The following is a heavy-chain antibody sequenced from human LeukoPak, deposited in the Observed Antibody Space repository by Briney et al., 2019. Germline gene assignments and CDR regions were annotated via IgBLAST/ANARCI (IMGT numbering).Heavy chain of an antibody. D-gene: IGHD3-3*01. V-gene: IGHV3-33*01. CDR1: GFTFSSYG. CDR3: ARASITIFGVVIHRPFDP. CDR2: IWYDGSNK. Sequence: GGSLRLSCAASGFTFSSYGMHWVRQAPGKGLEWVAVIWYDGSNKYYADSVKGRFTISRDNSKNTLYLQMNSLRAEDTAVYYCARASITIFGVVIHRPFDPWGQGTLVTVSS. J-gene: IGHJ5*02.